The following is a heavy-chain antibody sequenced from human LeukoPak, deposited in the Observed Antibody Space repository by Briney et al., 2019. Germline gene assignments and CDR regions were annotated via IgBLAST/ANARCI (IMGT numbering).Heavy chain of an antibody. CDR3: ARDPFMITFGGVIVKGPDYYYGMDV. Sequence: SETLSLTRTVSGGSISTSSYYWAWIRQPPGKGLEWIGSIYYSGSTYYNPSLKSRVTISVDTSKNQFSLKLSSVTAADTAVYYCARDPFMITFGGVIVKGPDYYYGMDVWGQGTTVTVSS. CDR2: IYYSGST. V-gene: IGHV4-39*07. CDR1: GGSISTSSYY. J-gene: IGHJ6*02. D-gene: IGHD3-16*02.